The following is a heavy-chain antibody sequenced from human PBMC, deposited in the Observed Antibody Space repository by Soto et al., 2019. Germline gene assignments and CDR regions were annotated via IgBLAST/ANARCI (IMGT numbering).Heavy chain of an antibody. J-gene: IGHJ6*02. Sequence: SVKVSCKASGGTFSSYAISWVRQAPGQGFEWMGGIIPIFGTANYAQKFQGRVTITADESTSTAYMELSSLRSEDTAVYYCAREIAAAGHYYYYGMDVWGQGTTVTVSS. CDR3: AREIAAAGHYYYYGMDV. D-gene: IGHD6-13*01. CDR2: IIPIFGTA. V-gene: IGHV1-69*13. CDR1: GGTFSSYA.